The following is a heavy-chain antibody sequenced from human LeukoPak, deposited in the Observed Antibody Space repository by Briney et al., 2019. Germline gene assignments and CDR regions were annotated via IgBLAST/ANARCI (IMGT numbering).Heavy chain of an antibody. CDR2: IYYSGST. D-gene: IGHD2-15*01. CDR1: SGSISDYY. V-gene: IGHV4-59*08. J-gene: IGHJ5*02. Sequence: TPSETLSLTCTVSSGSISDYYWSWIRQPPGKGLEWIGYIYYSGSTNYNPSLKSRVTISVDTSKNQFSLKLSSVTAADTAVYYCARRYCSSGSCYSSWFDPWGQGTLVTVSS. CDR3: ARRYCSSGSCYSSWFDP.